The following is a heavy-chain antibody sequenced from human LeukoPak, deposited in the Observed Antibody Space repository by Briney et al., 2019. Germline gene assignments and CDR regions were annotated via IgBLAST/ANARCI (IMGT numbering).Heavy chain of an antibody. CDR1: GFTFSTYA. CDR3: TTDESITMIVVDMYYFDY. CDR2: ISYDGSNK. Sequence: QSGGSLRLSCAASGFTFSTYAMHWVRQAPGKGLEWVAVISYDGSNKYYADSVKGRFTISRDNSKNTLYLQMNSLRAEDTAVYYCTTDESITMIVVDMYYFDYWGQGTLVTVSS. D-gene: IGHD3-22*01. V-gene: IGHV3-30-3*01. J-gene: IGHJ4*02.